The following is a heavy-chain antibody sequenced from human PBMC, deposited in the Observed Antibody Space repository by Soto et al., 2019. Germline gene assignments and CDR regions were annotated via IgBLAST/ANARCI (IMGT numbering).Heavy chain of an antibody. CDR2: IYHSGST. D-gene: IGHD5-12*01. CDR1: GGSISSGGYS. J-gene: IGHJ4*02. V-gene: IGHV4-30-2*01. CDR3: ASGDGYNVLDY. Sequence: QLQLQESGSGLVKPSQTLSLTCAVSGGSISSGGYSWSWIRQPPGKGLEWIGYIYHSGSTYYNPSLKSRVTIAVYRSKNQSSLKLSSVTAADTAVYYCASGDGYNVLDYWGQGTLVTVSS.